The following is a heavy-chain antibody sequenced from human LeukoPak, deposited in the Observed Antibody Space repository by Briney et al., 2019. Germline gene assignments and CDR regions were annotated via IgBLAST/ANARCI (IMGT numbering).Heavy chain of an antibody. V-gene: IGHV3-23*01. CDR1: GFTFSSYA. J-gene: IGHJ4*02. D-gene: IGHD4-17*01. CDR2: ISGSGGST. Sequence: GGSLRLSCAASGFTFSSYAMSWDRQAPGKGLEWVSAISGSGGSTYYADSVKGRFTISRDNSKNTLYLQMNSLRAEDTAVYYCAKEGHDYGDLRNFDYWGQGTLVTVSS. CDR3: AKEGHDYGDLRNFDY.